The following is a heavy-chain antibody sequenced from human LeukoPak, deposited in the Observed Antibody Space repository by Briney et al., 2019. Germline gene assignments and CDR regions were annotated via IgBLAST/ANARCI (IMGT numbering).Heavy chain of an antibody. Sequence: GGSLRLSRAASGFTFSSYAMSWVRQAPGKGLEWVSAISGSGGSTYYADSVKGRFTISRDNSKNTLYLQMNSLRAEDTAVYYCAKDLGDSSGYYYAPFFDYWGQGTLVTVSS. CDR1: GFTFSSYA. V-gene: IGHV3-23*01. D-gene: IGHD3-22*01. J-gene: IGHJ4*02. CDR3: AKDLGDSSGYYYAPFFDY. CDR2: ISGSGGST.